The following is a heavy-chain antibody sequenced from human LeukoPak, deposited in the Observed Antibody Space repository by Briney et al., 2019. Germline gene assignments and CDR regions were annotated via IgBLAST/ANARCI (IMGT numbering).Heavy chain of an antibody. V-gene: IGHV1-2*02. Sequence: ASVKVSCKPSGYTFTAYYMHWVRQAPGLGLEWMGWINPNSGDTNYAQKFQGRVTMTRDTSISTAYMELSRLRSDDTAVYYCARAYCGGDCYLDYFDYWGQGTLVTVSS. CDR1: GYTFTAYY. CDR2: INPNSGDT. CDR3: ARAYCGGDCYLDYFDY. D-gene: IGHD2-21*02. J-gene: IGHJ4*02.